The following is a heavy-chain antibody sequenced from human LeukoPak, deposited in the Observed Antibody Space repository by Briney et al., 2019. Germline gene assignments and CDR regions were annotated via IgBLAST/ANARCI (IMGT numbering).Heavy chain of an antibody. J-gene: IGHJ6*02. CDR3: AKDAYYDFWSGYWEGYYYYYGMDV. D-gene: IGHD3-3*01. CDR1: GFTFSSYA. CDR2: ISGSGGRT. V-gene: IGHV3-23*01. Sequence: GGSLRLSCAASGFTFSSYAMSWVRQAPGKGLEWVSAISGSGGRTYYADSVKGRFTISRDNSKNTLYLQMNSLRAEDTAVYYCAKDAYYDFWSGYWEGYYYYYGMDVWGQGTTVTVSS.